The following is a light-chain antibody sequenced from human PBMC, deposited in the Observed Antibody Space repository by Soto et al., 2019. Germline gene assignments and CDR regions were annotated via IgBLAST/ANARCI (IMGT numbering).Light chain of an antibody. CDR2: ATF. CDR1: QSISSW. J-gene: IGKJ1*01. Sequence: DIRMTQSAATLSASLGDRVTITWGASQSISSWLAWYQQKPGRAPKRLIYATFTLQSGVPSRFSGSRSGTEFTLTISNLQTEDFATYYCLQFNSYPRTFGQGTKVDIK. CDR3: LQFNSYPRT. V-gene: IGKV1-5*01.